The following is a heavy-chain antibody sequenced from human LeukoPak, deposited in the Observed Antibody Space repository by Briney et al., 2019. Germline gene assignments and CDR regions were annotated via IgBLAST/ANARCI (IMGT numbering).Heavy chain of an antibody. CDR2: IYSGGST. CDR3: ARDGITILYGMDV. J-gene: IGHJ6*02. Sequence: GGSLRLSCAASGVTLSSFAMSWARQAPGKGLEWVSVIYSGGSTYYADSVKGRFTISRDNSKNTLYLQMNSLRAEDTAVYYCARDGITILYGMDVWGQGTTVTVSS. D-gene: IGHD3-3*01. CDR1: GVTLSSFA. V-gene: IGHV3-53*01.